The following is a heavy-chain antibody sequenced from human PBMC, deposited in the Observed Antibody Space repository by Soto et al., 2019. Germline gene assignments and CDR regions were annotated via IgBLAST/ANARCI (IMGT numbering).Heavy chain of an antibody. CDR1: GFTFSSYW. V-gene: IGHV3-7*04. D-gene: IGHD4-17*01. CDR2: AKPDGSET. Sequence: EVQLVESGGGLVQPGGSLRLSCAASGFTFSSYWMCWVRQAPGKGLEWVGNAKPDGSETYYVDSVRGRFTISRDNAKNSLYLQMNSLRAEDTAVYYCARDEYGSNSGSPYNYWGQGTLVSVSS. J-gene: IGHJ4*02. CDR3: ARDEYGSNSGSPYNY.